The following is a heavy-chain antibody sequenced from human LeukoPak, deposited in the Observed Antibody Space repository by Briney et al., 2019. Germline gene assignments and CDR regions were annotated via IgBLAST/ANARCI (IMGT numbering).Heavy chain of an antibody. D-gene: IGHD3-10*01. CDR3: ATDRQEGGSGSYWFDP. CDR1: RGSITTYY. Sequence: SETLSLTCTVSRGSITTYYWSWLRHPAGKGLEWSGNVYYSGSTTYNPSLKSRVSMSVDMSKNQFSLKLRSVTAADTATYYCATDRQEGGSGSYWFDPWGQGTQVTVSS. V-gene: IGHV4-59*01. J-gene: IGHJ5*02. CDR2: VYYSGST.